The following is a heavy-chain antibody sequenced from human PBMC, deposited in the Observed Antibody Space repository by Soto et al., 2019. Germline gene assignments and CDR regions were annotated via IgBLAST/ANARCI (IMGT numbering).Heavy chain of an antibody. J-gene: IGHJ6*02. CDR1: GGSISSGDYY. Sequence: QVQLQESGPGLVKPSQTLSLTCTVSGGSISSGDYYWGWIRQLPGKGLEWMGYIRYSGSSYHNPSLRSRLTISLDTSQNQFALQLSSMTDAATAVYYCARDYYHSPLSMDVWGQGTTVTVSS. CDR3: ARDYYHSPLSMDV. V-gene: IGHV4-31*03. CDR2: IRYSGSS. D-gene: IGHD3-22*01.